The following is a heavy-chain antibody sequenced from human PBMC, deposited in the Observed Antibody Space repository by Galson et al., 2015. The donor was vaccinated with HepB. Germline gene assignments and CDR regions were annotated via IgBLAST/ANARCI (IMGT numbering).Heavy chain of an antibody. CDR1: GNSISSSHYY. D-gene: IGHD2/OR15-2a*01. Sequence: ETLSLTCTVSGNSISSSHYYWGWVRQPPGKGLQWIGGFFFSGDTYYNPSLKSRVTLFADTSKHQFSLILTSVTAADTAVYFCASALPMTYYFVPYYFDYWGQGTLVPVSS. J-gene: IGHJ4*01. V-gene: IGHV4-39*01. CDR2: FFFSGDT. CDR3: ASALPMTYYFVPYYFDY.